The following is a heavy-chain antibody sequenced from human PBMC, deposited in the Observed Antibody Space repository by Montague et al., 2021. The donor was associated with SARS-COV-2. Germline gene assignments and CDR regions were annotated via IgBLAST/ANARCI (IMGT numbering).Heavy chain of an antibody. J-gene: IGHJ4*02. D-gene: IGHD3-3*01. CDR1: GGSIRSYY. CDR2: IYYTGET. CDR3: ARFWSGYVDK. V-gene: IGHV4-59*01. Sequence: SETLSLTCSFSGGSIRSYYWSWIWLPPGKPLERLGYIYYTGETTHNPSLKSRVTISVDTYRSQFSLRLTSVTAADTAVYFCARFWSGYVDKWGQGTLVTVSS.